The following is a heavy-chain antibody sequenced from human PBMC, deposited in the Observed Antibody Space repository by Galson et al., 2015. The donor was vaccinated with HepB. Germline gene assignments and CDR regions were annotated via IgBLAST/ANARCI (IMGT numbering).Heavy chain of an antibody. J-gene: IGHJ6*02. CDR3: AGGRVVRGVKVGYYGMDV. Sequence: SLRLSCAASGFTVSSNYMSWVRQAPGKGLEWVSVIYSGGSTYYADSVKGRFTISRDNAKNSLYLQTNSLRAEDTAVYYCAGGRVVRGVKVGYYGMDVWGQGTTVTVSS. D-gene: IGHD3-10*01. CDR1: GFTVSSNY. CDR2: IYSGGST. V-gene: IGHV3-53*01.